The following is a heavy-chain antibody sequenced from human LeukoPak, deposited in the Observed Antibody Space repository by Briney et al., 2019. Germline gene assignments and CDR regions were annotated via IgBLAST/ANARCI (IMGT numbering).Heavy chain of an antibody. V-gene: IGHV3-53*01. CDR2: IYPGGTT. CDR1: GFTVSSNY. J-gene: IGHJ4*02. Sequence: AGGSLRLSCVASGFTVSSNYISWVRQAPGKGPECVSVIYPGGTTYYADSVKGRFTISRDDSKNTLYLQMHSLRAEDTAVYYCARESSGYYFDYWGQGTLVTVSS. D-gene: IGHD6-25*01. CDR3: ARESSGYYFDY.